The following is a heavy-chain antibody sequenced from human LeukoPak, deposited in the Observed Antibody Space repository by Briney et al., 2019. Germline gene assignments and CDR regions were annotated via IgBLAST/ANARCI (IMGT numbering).Heavy chain of an antibody. J-gene: IGHJ3*02. CDR2: TKQDGSEK. CDR1: GFTFSSYW. V-gene: IGHV3-7*01. Sequence: GGSLRLSCAASGFTFSSYWMSWVRQAPGKGLEWVANTKQDGSEKYYLDSVKGRFTISRDNAKNSLYLQMNSLRAEDTAVYYCARDLAGPPQEAFDIWGQGTVVAVSS. CDR3: ARDLAGPPQEAFDI.